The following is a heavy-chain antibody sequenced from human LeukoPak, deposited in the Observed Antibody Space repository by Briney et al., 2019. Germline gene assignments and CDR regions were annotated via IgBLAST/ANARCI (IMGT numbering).Heavy chain of an antibody. D-gene: IGHD3-16*01. CDR2: IYTSGST. V-gene: IGHV4-4*07. CDR3: ARLPDVGYYYAMDV. J-gene: IGHJ6*02. CDR1: GGSISSYY. Sequence: PSETLSLTCTVSGGSISSYYWSWIRQPAGKGLEWIGRIYTSGSTNYNPSLKSRVTMSVDTSKNQFSLKLSSVTAADTAVYYRARLPDVGYYYAMDVWGQGTTVTVSS.